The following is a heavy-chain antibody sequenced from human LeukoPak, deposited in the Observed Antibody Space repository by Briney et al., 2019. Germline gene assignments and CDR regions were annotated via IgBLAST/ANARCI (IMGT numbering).Heavy chain of an antibody. CDR1: GFTFGGYW. V-gene: IGHV3-7*03. J-gene: IGHJ4*02. CDR3: ARDGSRGGDNDN. D-gene: IGHD4-17*01. Sequence: GGSLRLSCAASGFTFGGYWMNWVRKAPGKGLEWVPKIKQDESEKSNVDSVKGRFTISRDNAKNSLYLQMNSLRAEDTAVYYCARDGSRGGDNDNWGQGTLVTVSS. CDR2: IKQDESEK.